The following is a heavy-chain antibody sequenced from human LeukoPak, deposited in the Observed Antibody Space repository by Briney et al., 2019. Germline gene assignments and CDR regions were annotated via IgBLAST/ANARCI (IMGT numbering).Heavy chain of an antibody. D-gene: IGHD3-22*01. CDR1: GFTFSDYY. Sequence: GGSLRLSCAASGFTFSDYYMSWIRQAPGKGLEWVSYISSSGSTIYYADSVKGRFTISRDNAKNSLYLQMNSLRAEDTAVYYCARSYEYYYDSSGYYGYWGQGTLVIVSS. CDR3: ARSYEYYYDSSGYYGY. V-gene: IGHV3-11*01. CDR2: ISSSGSTI. J-gene: IGHJ4*02.